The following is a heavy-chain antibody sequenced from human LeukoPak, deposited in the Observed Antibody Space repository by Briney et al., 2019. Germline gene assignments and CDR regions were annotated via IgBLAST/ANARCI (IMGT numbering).Heavy chain of an antibody. CDR3: ATVWVRGVNYFDP. CDR2: FDPEDGET. V-gene: IGHV1-24*01. CDR1: GYTFTSYD. J-gene: IGHJ5*02. Sequence: ASVKVSCKASGYTFTSYDINWVRQAPGKGLEWMGGFDPEDGETIYAQKFQGRVTMTEDTSTDTAYMELSSLRSEDTAVYYCATVWVRGVNYFDPWGQGTLVTVSS. D-gene: IGHD3-10*01.